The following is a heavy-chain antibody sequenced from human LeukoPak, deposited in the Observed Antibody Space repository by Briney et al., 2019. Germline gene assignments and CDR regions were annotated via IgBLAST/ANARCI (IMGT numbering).Heavy chain of an antibody. CDR2: IYYSGST. D-gene: IGHD2-2*01. CDR1: GGSISSGDYY. Sequence: HPSETLSLTCTVSGGSISSGDYYWSWIRQPPGKGLEWIVYIYYSGSTYYNPSLKSRVTISVDTSKNQFSLKLSSVTAADTAVYYCARDSSTSVNWFDPWGQGTLVTVSS. J-gene: IGHJ5*02. V-gene: IGHV4-30-4*01. CDR3: ARDSSTSVNWFDP.